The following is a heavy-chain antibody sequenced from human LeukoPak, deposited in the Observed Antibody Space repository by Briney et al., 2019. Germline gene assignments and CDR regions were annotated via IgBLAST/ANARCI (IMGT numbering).Heavy chain of an antibody. Sequence: PSETLSLTCTVSGGSISSYYWSWIRQPAGKGLEWIGRIYTSGSTNYNPSLKSRVTISVDTSKNQFSLKLSSVTAADTAVYYCASVYYYGSGSLPDYWGQGTLVTVSS. J-gene: IGHJ4*02. CDR1: GGSISSYY. D-gene: IGHD3-10*01. CDR2: IYTSGST. CDR3: ASVYYYGSGSLPDY. V-gene: IGHV4-4*07.